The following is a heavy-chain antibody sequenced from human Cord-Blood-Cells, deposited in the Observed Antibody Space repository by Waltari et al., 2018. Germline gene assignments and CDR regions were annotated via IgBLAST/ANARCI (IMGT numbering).Heavy chain of an antibody. J-gene: IGHJ3*02. V-gene: IGHV4-59*11. D-gene: IGHD6-13*01. CDR3: ARDTPRSSWYAFEI. CDR1: GGSISRHY. Sequence: QVQLQESGPGLVKPSETLSLPCTVSGGSISRHYWRWIRQPPGKGLEWIGYTYYSGSTNYNPPLKRRGTIAGDTSKNQFSLKLSSVTAADTAVYYCARDTPRSSWYAFEIWGQGTMVTVSS. CDR2: TYYSGST.